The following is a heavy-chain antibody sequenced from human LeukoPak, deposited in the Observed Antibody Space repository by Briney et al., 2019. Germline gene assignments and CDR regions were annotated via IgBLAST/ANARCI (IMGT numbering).Heavy chain of an antibody. Sequence: GRSLRLSCAASGFTLSSYAIQWVRQAPGKGLEWVAVVSYDGSNKYNADSVLGRFTISRDNSKNTLYLQMNSLRPEDTAVYYCARGEGLGMVRGKYFDYWGQGTLVAVSS. V-gene: IGHV3-30*04. CDR3: ARGEGLGMVRGKYFDY. CDR1: GFTLSSYA. J-gene: IGHJ4*02. CDR2: VSYDGSNK. D-gene: IGHD3-10*01.